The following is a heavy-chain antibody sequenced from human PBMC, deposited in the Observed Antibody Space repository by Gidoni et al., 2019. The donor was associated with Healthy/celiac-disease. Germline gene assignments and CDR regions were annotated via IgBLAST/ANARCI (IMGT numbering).Heavy chain of an antibody. V-gene: IGHV4-31*03. CDR1: GGSISRGGYY. Sequence: QVQLQESGPGLVKPSQTLSLTCTVSGGSISRGGYYWSWIRQHPGKGLEWIGYIYYSGSTYYNPSLKSRVTISVDTSKNQFSLKLSSVTAADTAVYYCARVNYDLPGDFGRRDQFGFDIWGQGTMVTVSS. CDR2: IYYSGST. J-gene: IGHJ3*02. D-gene: IGHD3-22*01. CDR3: ARVNYDLPGDFGRRDQFGFDI.